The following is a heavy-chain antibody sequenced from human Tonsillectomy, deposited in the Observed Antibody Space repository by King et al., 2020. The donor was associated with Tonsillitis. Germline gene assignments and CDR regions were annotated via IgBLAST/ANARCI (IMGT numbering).Heavy chain of an antibody. J-gene: IGHJ6*03. CDR2: IYYSGST. CDR3: ARGTYIAATAYYYYYMDV. CDR1: GGSIGSYY. V-gene: IGHV4-59*01. D-gene: IGHD6-13*01. Sequence: QLQESGPGLVKPSETLSLTCTVSGGSIGSYYWSWIRQPPGKGLEWIGYIYYSGSTNYNPSLKSRVTLSVDTSKNQFSLKLSSVTAADTALYYCARGTYIAATAYYYYYMDVWGKGTTVTVSS.